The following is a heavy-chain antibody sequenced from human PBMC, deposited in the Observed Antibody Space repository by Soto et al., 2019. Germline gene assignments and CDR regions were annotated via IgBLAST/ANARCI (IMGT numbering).Heavy chain of an antibody. CDR1: GGSISSGGYY. CDR3: ARERVPLGPDY. V-gene: IGHV4-31*03. Sequence: SETLSLTCTVYGGSISSGGYYWSWIRQHPGKGLEWIGYIYYSGSTYYNPSLKSRVTISVDTSKNQFSLKLSSVTAADTAVYYCARERVPLGPDYWGQGTLVTVSS. CDR2: IYYSGST. J-gene: IGHJ4*02.